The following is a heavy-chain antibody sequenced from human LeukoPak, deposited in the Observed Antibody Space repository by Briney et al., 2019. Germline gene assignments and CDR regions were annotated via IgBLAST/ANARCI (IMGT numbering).Heavy chain of an antibody. D-gene: IGHD6-13*01. CDR3: ARVYSPTPAYSHYGMDV. Sequence: GGSLRLSCAASGFTFSSYAMHWVRQAPGKGLEWVAVISYDGSNKYYADSVKGRFTISRDNSKNTLYLQMNSLRAEDTAVCYCARVYSPTPAYSHYGMDVWGQGTTVTVSS. CDR1: GFTFSSYA. CDR2: ISYDGSNK. J-gene: IGHJ6*02. V-gene: IGHV3-30-3*01.